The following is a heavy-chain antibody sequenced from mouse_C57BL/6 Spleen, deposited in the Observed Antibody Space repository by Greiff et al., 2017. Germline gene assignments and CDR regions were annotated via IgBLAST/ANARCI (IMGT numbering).Heavy chain of an antibody. CDR1: GYTFTSYW. D-gene: IGHD2-4*01. V-gene: IGHV1-69*01. J-gene: IGHJ2*01. Sequence: QVQLQQPGAELVMPGASVKLSCKASGYTFTSYWMHWVKQRPGQGLEWIGEIDPSDSYTNYNQKFKGKSTLTVDKSSSTAYMQLSSLTSEDSAVYYCARRDDYDEYCFDYWGQGTTLTVSS. CDR3: ARRDDYDEYCFDY. CDR2: IDPSDSYT.